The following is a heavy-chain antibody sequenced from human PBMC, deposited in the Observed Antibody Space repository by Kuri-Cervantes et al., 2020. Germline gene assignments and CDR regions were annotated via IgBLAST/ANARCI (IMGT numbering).Heavy chain of an antibody. CDR3: ATTVTTSGRFSG. J-gene: IGHJ4*02. Sequence: GESLKISCAASGFTFSSYWMSWVRQAPGKGLEWVANIKQDGSEKYYVDSVKGRFTISRDNSKNTLYLQMNSLRAEDTAVYYCATTVTTSGRFSGWGQGTLVTVSS. CDR1: GFTFSSYW. CDR2: IKQDGSEK. V-gene: IGHV3-7*02. D-gene: IGHD4-11*01.